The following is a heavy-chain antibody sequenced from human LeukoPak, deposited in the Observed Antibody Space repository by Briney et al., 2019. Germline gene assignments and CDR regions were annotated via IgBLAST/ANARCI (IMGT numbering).Heavy chain of an antibody. CDR3: AKVKDRYSSSWSHFDY. CDR1: GFSFSGYW. D-gene: IGHD6-13*01. CDR2: INTDGSVT. Sequence: PGGSLRLSCAASGFSFSGYWMHWVRQAPGKGLVWVSTINTDGSVTTHADSVKGRFTISRDNAQNTLYLQMNSLRGDDTAVYYCAKVKDRYSSSWSHFDYWGQGTLVTVSS. V-gene: IGHV3-74*03. J-gene: IGHJ4*02.